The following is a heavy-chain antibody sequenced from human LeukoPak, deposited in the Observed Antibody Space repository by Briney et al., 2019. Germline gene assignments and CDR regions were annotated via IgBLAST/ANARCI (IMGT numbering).Heavy chain of an antibody. D-gene: IGHD2-2*01. CDR1: GFTFRSYT. CDR2: ISGDSSYI. V-gene: IGHV3-21*04. CDR3: ARDIVVVPLVMGWFDP. J-gene: IGHJ5*02. Sequence: GGSLRLSCAASGFTFRSYTMNWVRQAPGKGLEWVSSISGDSSYIYYAESLKGRFTISRDNAKNSLYLQMNSLRAEDTAVYYCARDIVVVPLVMGWFDPWGQGTLVTVSS.